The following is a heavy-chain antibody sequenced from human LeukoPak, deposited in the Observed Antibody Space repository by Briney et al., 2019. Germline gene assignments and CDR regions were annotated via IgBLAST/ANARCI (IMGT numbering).Heavy chain of an antibody. J-gene: IGHJ6*03. Sequence: PGGSLRLSCAASGLTFSSYWMHWVRQAPGKGLVWVSRINTDGSSTTYADSVKGRFTISRDDARSTLYLQMNSLRAEDTAVYYCARAPRGDYDFLYYYYMDVRGKGTTVTVSS. V-gene: IGHV3-74*01. CDR2: INTDGSST. CDR3: ARAPRGDYDFLYYYYMDV. CDR1: GLTFSSYW. D-gene: IGHD3-3*01.